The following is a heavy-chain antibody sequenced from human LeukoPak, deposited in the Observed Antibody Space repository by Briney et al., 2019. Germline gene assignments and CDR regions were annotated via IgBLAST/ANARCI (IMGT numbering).Heavy chain of an antibody. D-gene: IGHD4-11*01. V-gene: IGHV1-69*13. Sequence: GASVKVSCKASGGTFSSYAISWVRQAPGQGLEWMGGIIPIFGTANYAQKFQGRVTITADESTSTAYMELSSLRSEDTAVYYCARGSKATYYYYYMDVWGKGTTVTISS. CDR1: GGTFSSYA. J-gene: IGHJ6*03. CDR2: IIPIFGTA. CDR3: ARGSKATYYYYYMDV.